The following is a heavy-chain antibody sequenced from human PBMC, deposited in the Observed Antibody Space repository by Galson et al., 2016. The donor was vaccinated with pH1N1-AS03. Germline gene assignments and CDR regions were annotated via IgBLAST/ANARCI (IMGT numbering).Heavy chain of an antibody. CDR1: GYPFSNYG. Sequence: SVKVSCKASGYPFSNYGFSWVRQAPGQGLDWMGWISAYSGDTNYAQKFQSRVTMTTDTSTSTAYMELRSLRSDDTAMYYCARGYRNGGSCYDGGDYFDFWGQGTLVTVSS. D-gene: IGHD2-15*01. CDR3: ARGYRNGGSCYDGGDYFDF. J-gene: IGHJ4*02. V-gene: IGHV1-18*04. CDR2: ISAYSGDT.